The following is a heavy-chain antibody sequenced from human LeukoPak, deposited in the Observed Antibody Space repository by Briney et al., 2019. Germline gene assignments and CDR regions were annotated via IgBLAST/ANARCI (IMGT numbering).Heavy chain of an antibody. J-gene: IGHJ4*02. CDR2: IYTSGIT. CDR1: GGSISIYY. V-gene: IGHV4-4*07. D-gene: IGHD3-10*01. Sequence: SETLSLTCTVSGGSISIYYWSWIRQPAGKGLEWIGRIYTSGITNYNPSLKSRVTMSVATSKNQFSLRLRSVTAADTAVYYCARAPGVLLWFGVGLDYWGQGTLVTVSS. CDR3: ARAPGVLLWFGVGLDY.